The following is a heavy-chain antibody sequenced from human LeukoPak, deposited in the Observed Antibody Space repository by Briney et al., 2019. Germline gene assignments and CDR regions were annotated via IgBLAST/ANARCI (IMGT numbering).Heavy chain of an antibody. CDR3: AREALVIGGFDP. D-gene: IGHD3-16*01. Sequence: PSETLSLTCTVSGGSMSSDYWNWIRQPAGNGLGWIGRIYIRVSPSYNPSLKSRVSMSVDTSKNQFCLRLNSVSAADTAVYYCAREALVIGGFDPWGHGTLVTVSS. V-gene: IGHV4-4*07. CDR1: GGSMSSDY. J-gene: IGHJ5*02. CDR2: IYIRVSP.